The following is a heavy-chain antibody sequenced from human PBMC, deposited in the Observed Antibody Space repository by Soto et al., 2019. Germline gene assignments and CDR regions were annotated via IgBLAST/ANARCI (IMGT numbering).Heavy chain of an antibody. CDR3: ARAVAVPADFDY. V-gene: IGHV1-3*05. Sequence: QVQLVQSGAEEKKPGASVKVSCKASGYTFTGYAMHWVRQAPGQRLEWMGWINAGIGNTKYSQKFQGRVTITRDTSASTAYMELSSLRSEDTAVYYCARAVAVPADFDYWRQGTLVTVSS. J-gene: IGHJ4*02. D-gene: IGHD6-19*01. CDR2: INAGIGNT. CDR1: GYTFTGYA.